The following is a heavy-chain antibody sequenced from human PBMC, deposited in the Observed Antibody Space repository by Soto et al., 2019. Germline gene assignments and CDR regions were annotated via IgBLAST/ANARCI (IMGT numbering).Heavy chain of an antibody. V-gene: IGHV1-18*01. D-gene: IGHD6-19*01. CDR1: GYTFTSYG. Sequence: ASVKVSCKASGYTFTSYGISWVRPAPGQGLEWMGWISAYNGNTNYAQKLQGRVTMTTDTSTSTAYMELRSLRSDDTAVYYCARGRIGQWLVDFDYWGQGTLVTVSS. CDR2: ISAYNGNT. CDR3: ARGRIGQWLVDFDY. J-gene: IGHJ4*02.